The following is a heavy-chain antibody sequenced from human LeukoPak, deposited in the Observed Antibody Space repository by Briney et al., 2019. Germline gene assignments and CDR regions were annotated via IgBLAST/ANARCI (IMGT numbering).Heavy chain of an antibody. Sequence: SETLSLTCTVSGASISDYYWRWIRQSPGKGLEWIGYIYYTGTTNYNPSLKSRVTISVDTSKNQFSLKLTSVTAADTAVYYCARGHRGLGYWGQGTLVTVSS. CDR1: GASISDYY. CDR3: ARGHRGLGY. J-gene: IGHJ4*02. V-gene: IGHV4-59*01. D-gene: IGHD3-16*01. CDR2: IYYTGTT.